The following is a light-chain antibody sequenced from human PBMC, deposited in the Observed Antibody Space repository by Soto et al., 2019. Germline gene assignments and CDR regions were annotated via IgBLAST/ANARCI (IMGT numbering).Light chain of an antibody. V-gene: IGKV1-39*01. Sequence: DIQMTQSPSFLSASLGDRVTITCRASQTISSFLYWYQQRPGKAPKLLIYATSNLHSGVPSRFSGAGSGTDFTLTITSLQTEDFATYYCQQSYSTPYTFGQGTKL. CDR3: QQSYSTPYT. CDR1: QTISSF. J-gene: IGKJ2*01. CDR2: ATS.